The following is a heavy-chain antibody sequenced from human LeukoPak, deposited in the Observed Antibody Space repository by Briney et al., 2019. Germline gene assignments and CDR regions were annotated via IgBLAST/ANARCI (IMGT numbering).Heavy chain of an antibody. CDR2: ISYDGSNK. J-gene: IGHJ4*02. V-gene: IGHV3-30*04. D-gene: IGHD2-2*01. Sequence: PGGSLRLSCAASGFTFSSYAMHWVRQAPGKGLEWVAVISYDGSNKYYADSVKGRFTISRDNSKNTLYLQMNSLRAEDTAVYYCARGAIVVVPAAKWFDYWGQGTLVTVSS. CDR1: GFTFSSYA. CDR3: ARGAIVVVPAAKWFDY.